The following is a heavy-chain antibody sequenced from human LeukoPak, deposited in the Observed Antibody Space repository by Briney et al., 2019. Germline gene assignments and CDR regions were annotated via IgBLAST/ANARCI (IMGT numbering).Heavy chain of an antibody. CDR3: ARMPYSSGAFDI. CDR2: ISAYNGNT. D-gene: IGHD6-19*01. CDR1: GYTFTSYG. Sequence: ASVKVSCKASGYTFTSYGISWVRQAPGQGLEWMGWISAYNGNTNYAQKFQGRVTMTRDTSISTAYMELSRLRSDDTAVYYCARMPYSSGAFDIWGQGTMVTVSS. J-gene: IGHJ3*02. V-gene: IGHV1-18*01.